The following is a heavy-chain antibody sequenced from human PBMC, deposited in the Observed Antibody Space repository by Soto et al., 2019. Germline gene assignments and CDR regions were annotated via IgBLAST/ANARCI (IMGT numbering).Heavy chain of an antibody. CDR1: GFTFSSYG. V-gene: IGHV3-33*01. Sequence: GGSLRLSCAASGFTFSSYGMHWVRQAPGKGLEWVAVIWYDGSNKYYADSVKGRFTISRDNSKNTLYLQMNSLRAEDTAVYYCARGEYGDYVEYYYYMDVWGKGTTVTVSS. J-gene: IGHJ6*03. CDR3: ARGEYGDYVEYYYYMDV. D-gene: IGHD4-17*01. CDR2: IWYDGSNK.